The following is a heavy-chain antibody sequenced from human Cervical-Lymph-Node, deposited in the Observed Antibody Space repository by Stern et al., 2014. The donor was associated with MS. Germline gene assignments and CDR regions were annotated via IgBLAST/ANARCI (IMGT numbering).Heavy chain of an antibody. V-gene: IGHV4-31*03. CDR2: VYYSGST. D-gene: IGHD1-14*01. Sequence: HVQLQESGPGLVKPSQTLSLICTVSGDSVSSGAYYWTWIRQHPGQGLEWIGHVYYSGSTDSNPSLKSRLSMSIDTSKNQFSLKVRSVTAADTAVYYCARNRGRTGVFDYWGQGALVAVSS. CDR3: ARNRGRTGVFDY. CDR1: GDSVSSGAYY. J-gene: IGHJ4*02.